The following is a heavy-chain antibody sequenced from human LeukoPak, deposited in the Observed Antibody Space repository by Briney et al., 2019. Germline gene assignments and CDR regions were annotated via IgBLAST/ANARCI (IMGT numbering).Heavy chain of an antibody. CDR2: IKQDGSEK. J-gene: IGHJ4*02. Sequence: GGSLRLSCAASGFTFSSYAMSWVRQAPGTGLEWVANIKQDGSEKHYVDSVKGRFAIYRDNAKNSLYLQMNSLRAEDTAVYYCARDWDYWGQGALVTVSS. V-gene: IGHV3-7*01. CDR3: ARDWDY. CDR1: GFTFSSYA.